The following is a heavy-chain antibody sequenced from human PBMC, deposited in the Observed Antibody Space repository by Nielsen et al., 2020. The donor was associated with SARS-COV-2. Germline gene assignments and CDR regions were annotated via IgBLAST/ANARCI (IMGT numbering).Heavy chain of an antibody. J-gene: IGHJ4*02. CDR2: INHSGST. Sequence: PGKGLEWIGEINHSGSTNYNPSLKSRVTISVDTSKNQFSLKLSSVTAADTAVYYCARVPIRAYYYGSGSYHRGYFDYWGQGTLVTVSS. CDR3: ARVPIRAYYYGSGSYHRGYFDY. D-gene: IGHD3-10*01. V-gene: IGHV4-34*01.